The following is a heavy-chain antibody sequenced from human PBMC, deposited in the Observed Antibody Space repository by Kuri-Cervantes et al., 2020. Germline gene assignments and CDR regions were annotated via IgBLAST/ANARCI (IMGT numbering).Heavy chain of an antibody. CDR3: ARTRGWEWELREPSSRGSFDY. J-gene: IGHJ4*02. CDR2: ISSSGSTI. V-gene: IGHV3-11*01. Sequence: GGSLRLSCAASGLTFSDYYMSWIRQAPGKGLEWVSYISSSGSTIYYADSVKGRFTISRDNAKNSLYLQMNSLRAEDTAVYYCARTRGWEWELREPSSRGSFDYWGQGTLVTVSS. CDR1: GLTFSDYY. D-gene: IGHD1-26*01.